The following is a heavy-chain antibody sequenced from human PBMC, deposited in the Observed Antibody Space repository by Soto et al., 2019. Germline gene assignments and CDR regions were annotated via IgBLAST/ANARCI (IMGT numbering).Heavy chain of an antibody. CDR1: GYTLTELS. J-gene: IGHJ3*02. CDR3: ATDPVDTELGEDFDS. CDR2: FDPEDGET. Sequence: ASVKVSCKVSGYTLTELSMHWVRQAPGKGREWMGGFDPEDGETIYAQKFQGRVTMTEDTSTDTAYMELSRLRSEDTAVYYCATDPVDTELGEDFDSWGQGTMVTVSS. D-gene: IGHD5-18*01. V-gene: IGHV1-24*01.